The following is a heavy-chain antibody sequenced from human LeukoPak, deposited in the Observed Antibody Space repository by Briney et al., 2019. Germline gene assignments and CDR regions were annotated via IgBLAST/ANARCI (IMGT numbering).Heavy chain of an antibody. D-gene: IGHD6-19*01. CDR2: IFYSGST. V-gene: IGHV4-59*01. CDR3: ASGPYPTAGTDHQFDY. Sequence: SETLSLTCTVSGASISSYYWSWIRQPPGKGLEWIGYIFYSGSTLYNPTLQSRVTISVDTSKNQFSLKLTSVTAADTAVYYCASGPYPTAGTDHQFDYWGQGTLVTVSS. CDR1: GASISSYY. J-gene: IGHJ4*02.